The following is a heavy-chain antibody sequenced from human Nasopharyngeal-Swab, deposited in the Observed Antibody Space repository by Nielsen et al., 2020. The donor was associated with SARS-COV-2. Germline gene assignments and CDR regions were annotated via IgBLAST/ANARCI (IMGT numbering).Heavy chain of an antibody. J-gene: IGHJ6*02. CDR3: TTGTTGNPTYYYYYYGMDV. CDR2: IYSGGST. V-gene: IGHV3-53*01. D-gene: IGHD1-1*01. Sequence: VRQAPGKGLEWVSVIYSGGSTYYADSVKGRFTISRDNSKNTLYLQMNSLRAEDTAVYYCTTGTTGNPTYYYYYYGMDVWGQGTTVTVSS.